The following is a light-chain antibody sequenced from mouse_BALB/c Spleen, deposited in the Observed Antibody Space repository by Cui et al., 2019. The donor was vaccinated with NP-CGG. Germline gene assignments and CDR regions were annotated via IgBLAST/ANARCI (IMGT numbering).Light chain of an antibody. Sequence: QTVVCQESALTTSPGETVTLTCRSSTGTVTTSNYANWVQEKPDHLFTGLIGGTNNRAPGVPARFSGSLIGDKAALTITGAQTDDEAIYFCALWYSNHWVFGGGTKLTVL. J-gene: IGLJ1*01. CDR1: TGTVTTSNY. CDR3: ALWYSNHWV. CDR2: GTN. V-gene: IGLV1*01.